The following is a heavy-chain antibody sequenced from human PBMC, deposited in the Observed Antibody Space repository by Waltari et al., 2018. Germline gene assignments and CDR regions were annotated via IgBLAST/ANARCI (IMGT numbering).Heavy chain of an antibody. CDR3: ARDGGGTNRSYRYFDL. D-gene: IGHD1-26*01. J-gene: IGHJ2*01. CDR1: GFSFSASY. Sequence: QVQLVESGGGLVKPGGSMRLSCAASGFSFSASYMSWMRQAPGKGLEWISHISSSGTFVYYAASVKGRFTISRDNAKNSLYLQMNSLKDEDTAVYYCARDGGGTNRSYRYFDLWGRGTLVRVSS. CDR2: ISSSGTFV. V-gene: IGHV3-11*01.